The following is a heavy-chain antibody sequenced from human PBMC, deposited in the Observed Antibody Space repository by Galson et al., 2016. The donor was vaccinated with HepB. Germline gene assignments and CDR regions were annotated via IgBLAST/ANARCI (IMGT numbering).Heavy chain of an antibody. V-gene: IGHV3-23*01. CDR1: GFAFFDYA. J-gene: IGHJ4*02. CDR3: AKEYCRGGSCYVDS. Sequence: SLRLSCAASGFAFFDYAMTWVRQAPGKGLEWVSGISGSSGTTDYVDSVKGRFTISRDNSKNTVYLQMNSLRAEDTAVYYCAKEYCRGGSCYVDSWGQGTLVTVSS. CDR2: ISGSSGTT. D-gene: IGHD2-15*01.